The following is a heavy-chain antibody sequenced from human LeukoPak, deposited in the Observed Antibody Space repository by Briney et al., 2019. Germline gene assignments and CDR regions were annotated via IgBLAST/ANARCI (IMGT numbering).Heavy chain of an antibody. CDR2: INSDGSYI. V-gene: IGHV3-64*04. Sequence: PGGSLRLSCSASGFTFSLYAMHWVRQAPGKGLEYVSAINSDGSYIYYADSVKGRFTISRDNAKNSLYLQMNSLRAEDTALYYCARDRGYYFDYWGQGTLVTVSS. CDR3: ARDRGYYFDY. CDR1: GFTFSLYA. D-gene: IGHD3-10*01. J-gene: IGHJ4*02.